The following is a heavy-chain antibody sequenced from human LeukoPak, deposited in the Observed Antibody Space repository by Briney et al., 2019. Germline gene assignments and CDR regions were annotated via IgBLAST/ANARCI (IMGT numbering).Heavy chain of an antibody. D-gene: IGHD6-13*01. Sequence: GGSLTLSCAAARFTVSSNYMSWVRQAPGKGLEWVSVIYSGGSTYYADSVKGRSTISRDNSKNTLYLQMNSLKAEDTALYYCARQRASGYSSLLDAFDIWGQGTMVTVSS. CDR1: RFTVSSNY. CDR2: IYSGGST. CDR3: ARQRASGYSSLLDAFDI. J-gene: IGHJ3*02. V-gene: IGHV3-66*02.